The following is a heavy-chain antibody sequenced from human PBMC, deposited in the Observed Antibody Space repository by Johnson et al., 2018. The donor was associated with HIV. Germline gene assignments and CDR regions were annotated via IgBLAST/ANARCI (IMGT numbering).Heavy chain of an antibody. CDR1: GFTFSSYG. J-gene: IGHJ3*02. Sequence: QVQLVESGGGVVQPGRSLRLSCAASGFTFSSYGMNWVRQAPGKGLEWVAVISYDGSDKYYADSVKGRFTISRDNSKNTLYLQMNSLRAEDTAVYYCARGGIRGYSYGPGAFDIWGQGTMVTVSS. CDR3: ARGGIRGYSYGPGAFDI. D-gene: IGHD5-18*01. CDR2: ISYDGSDK. V-gene: IGHV3-30*03.